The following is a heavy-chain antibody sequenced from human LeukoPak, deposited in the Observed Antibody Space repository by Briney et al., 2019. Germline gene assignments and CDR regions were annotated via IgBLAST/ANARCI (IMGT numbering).Heavy chain of an antibody. J-gene: IGHJ6*03. CDR2: IYYSGST. Sequence: SETLSLTCTVSGGSISSYCWSWIRQPPGKGLEWIGYIYYSGSTNYNPSLKSRVTISVDTSKNQFSLKLSSVTAADTAVYYCARVPRSYYYYYYMDVWGKGTTVTVSS. CDR3: ARVPRSYYYYYYMDV. V-gene: IGHV4-59*01. CDR1: GGSISSYC.